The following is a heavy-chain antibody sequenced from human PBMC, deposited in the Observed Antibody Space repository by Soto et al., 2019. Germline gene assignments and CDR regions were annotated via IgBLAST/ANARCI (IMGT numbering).Heavy chain of an antibody. V-gene: IGHV5-10-1*01. CDR1: GFTCMSYW. CDR2: VDPKDSYT. J-gene: IGHJ4*02. Sequence: GQSPRVQYRGSGFTCMSYWIDWGIQGPGKGLEWMGGVDPKDSYTNYSPSFQGHVTISPDKSVSTAYLKWSSMKASDTAIYYCARHKSGGGSYPFDYWGQGTLVTVSS. D-gene: IGHD2-21*01. CDR3: ARHKSGGGSYPFDY.